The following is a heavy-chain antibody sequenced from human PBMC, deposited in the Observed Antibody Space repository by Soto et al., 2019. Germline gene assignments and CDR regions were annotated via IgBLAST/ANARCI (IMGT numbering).Heavy chain of an antibody. CDR3: ARDRTDSGYYTNWLDP. Sequence: ASVKVSCKASGGTFGSDAITWVRQAPGQGLEWVGRIIPIFGTTNYAQNLQGRVTISADKSTLTSYMELHSLTSDDTALYYCARDRTDSGYYTNWLDPWGQGTQVTVSS. CDR1: GGTFGSDA. CDR2: IIPIFGTT. V-gene: IGHV1-69*06. J-gene: IGHJ5*02. D-gene: IGHD3-22*01.